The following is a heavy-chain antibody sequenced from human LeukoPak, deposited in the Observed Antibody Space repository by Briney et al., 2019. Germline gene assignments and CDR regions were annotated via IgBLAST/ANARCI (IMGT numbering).Heavy chain of an antibody. CDR3: TRGVNSQGTAMVLFDS. V-gene: IGHV1-8*01. CDR2: MNPKSGNT. D-gene: IGHD5-18*01. Sequence: SVKVSCKASGYTFTNHDINWVRQASGQGLEWMGWMNPKSGNTGYLQKFQGRVTMTRDTSMSTAFMELNSLTSEDTAVYYCTRGVNSQGTAMVLFDSWGQGSLVTVSA. J-gene: IGHJ4*02. CDR1: GYTFTNHD.